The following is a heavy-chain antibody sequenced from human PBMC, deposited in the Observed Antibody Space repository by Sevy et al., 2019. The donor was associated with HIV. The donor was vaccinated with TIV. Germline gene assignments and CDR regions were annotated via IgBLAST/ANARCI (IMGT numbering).Heavy chain of an antibody. CDR3: AKDLWYCMDV. J-gene: IGHJ6*03. CDR2: IGHDANNQ. Sequence: GGSLRLSCAASAFTFSSSGMHWLRQAPGNGLEWVTFIGHDANNQQYADSVKGRFAISRDNSKNTIYLQMHSLRVEDTAVYYCAKDLWYCMDVWGKGTTVTVSS. CDR1: AFTFSSSG. V-gene: IGHV3-30*02. D-gene: IGHD3-10*01.